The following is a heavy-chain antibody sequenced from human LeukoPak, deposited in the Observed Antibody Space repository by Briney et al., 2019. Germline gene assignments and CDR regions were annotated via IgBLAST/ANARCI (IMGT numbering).Heavy chain of an antibody. CDR2: ISGSGGST. CDR3: AKAVMVGGVITREADYYCGMDV. V-gene: IGHV3-23*01. J-gene: IGHJ6*02. D-gene: IGHD3-10*01. CDR1: GFTFSSYA. Sequence: GGSLRLSCAASGFTFSSYAMSWVRQAPGKGLEWVSAISGSGGSTYYADSVKGRFTISRDNSKNTLYLQMNSLRGEDTALYYCAKAVMVGGVITREADYYCGMDVWGQGTTVTVSS.